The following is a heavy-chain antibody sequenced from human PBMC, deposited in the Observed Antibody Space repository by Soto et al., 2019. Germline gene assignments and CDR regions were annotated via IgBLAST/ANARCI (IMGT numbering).Heavy chain of an antibody. CDR3: AKAGTIFGVVMNNWFDP. V-gene: IGHV3-23*01. J-gene: IGHJ5*02. CDR1: GFTFSSYA. D-gene: IGHD3-3*01. Sequence: GGSLRLSCAASGFTFSSYAMSWVRQAPGKGLEWVSTISGNDGSTYYADSVKGRFTISRDNSKNTLYLQMNSLRVEDTAVYYCAKAGTIFGVVMNNWFDPWGQGTLVTVSS. CDR2: ISGNDGST.